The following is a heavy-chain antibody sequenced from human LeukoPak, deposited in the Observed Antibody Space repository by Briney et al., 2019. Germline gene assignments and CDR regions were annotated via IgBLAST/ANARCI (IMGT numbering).Heavy chain of an antibody. J-gene: IGHJ4*02. V-gene: IGHV5-51*01. CDR1: GYSFTSYW. D-gene: IGHD5-18*01. CDR2: IYPGDSDT. Sequence: GESLKISCKGSGYSFTSYWIGWVRQMPGKGLEWMGIIYPGDSDTRYSPSFQGQVTISADKSISTAYLQWSSLKASDTAMYYCARRGVDTAMVTTMGFDYWGQGTLVTVSS. CDR3: ARRGVDTAMVTTMGFDY.